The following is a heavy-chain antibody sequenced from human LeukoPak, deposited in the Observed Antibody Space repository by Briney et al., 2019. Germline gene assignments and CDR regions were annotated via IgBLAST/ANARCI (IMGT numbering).Heavy chain of an antibody. CDR1: GGSISSYY. V-gene: IGHV4-59*01. J-gene: IGHJ3*02. D-gene: IGHD3-16*01. CDR2: IYYSGST. CDR3: ARDLGNAFDI. Sequence: SETLSLTCTVSGGSISSYYWSWIRQPPGKGLEWIGYIYYSGSTNYNPSLKSRVTISVDTSKNQFSLKLSSVTAADTAVYYCARDLGNAFDIWGQGTMVTASS.